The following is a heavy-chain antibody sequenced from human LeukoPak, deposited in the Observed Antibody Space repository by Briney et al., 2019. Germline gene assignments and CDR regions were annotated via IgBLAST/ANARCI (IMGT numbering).Heavy chain of an antibody. CDR1: GFTFNSYA. J-gene: IGHJ4*02. D-gene: IGHD6-19*01. CDR3: ARDRYSSGWYGDFDC. CDR2: ISSDGSNN. V-gene: IGHV3-30-3*01. Sequence: GGSLRLSCAASGFTFNSYAMHWVRQAPGKGPEWVAVISSDGSNNYYADSVKGRFTISRDNSKNTLYLQVNSLRAEDTAVYYCARDRYSSGWYGDFDCWGQGTLVTVSS.